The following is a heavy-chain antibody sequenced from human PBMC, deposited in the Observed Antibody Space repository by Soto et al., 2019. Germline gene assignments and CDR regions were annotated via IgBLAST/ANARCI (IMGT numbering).Heavy chain of an antibody. V-gene: IGHV3-21*01. CDR1: GFTFSSYS. CDR3: AAMQDYYYYYGMDV. Sequence: EVQLVESGGGLVKPGGSLRLSCAASGFTFSSYSMNWVRQAPGKGLEWVSSISSSSSYIYYADSVKGQFTISRDNAKNSLYMQKTSLRAEDTAVYYCAAMQDYYYYYGMDVWGQGTTVTV. CDR2: ISSSSSYI. J-gene: IGHJ6*02.